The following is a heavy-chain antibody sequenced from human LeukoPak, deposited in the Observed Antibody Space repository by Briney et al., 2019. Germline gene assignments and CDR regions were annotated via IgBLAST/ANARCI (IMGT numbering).Heavy chain of an antibody. CDR3: ARDGFGTGSN. J-gene: IGHJ4*02. CDR1: GFTVSSNY. V-gene: IGHV3-7*03. CDR2: IKQDGSEK. Sequence: GGSLRLSCAASGFTVSSNYMSWVRQAPGKGLEWVANIKQDGSEKNYVDSVKGRFIISRDNAKNSLYLQMNTLRADDTAVYYCARDGFGTGSNWGQGTLVTVSS. D-gene: IGHD3-16*01.